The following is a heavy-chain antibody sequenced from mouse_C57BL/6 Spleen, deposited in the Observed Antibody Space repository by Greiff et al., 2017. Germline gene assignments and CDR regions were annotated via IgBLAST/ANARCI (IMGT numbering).Heavy chain of an antibody. J-gene: IGHJ2*01. CDR3: ATWLLRPYFDY. V-gene: IGHV1-55*01. D-gene: IGHD2-3*01. Sequence: QVHVKQPGAELVKPGASVKMSCKASGYTFTSYWITWVKQRPGQGLEWIGDIYPGSGSTNYNEKFKSKATLTVDTSSSTAYMQLSSLTSEDSAVYYCATWLLRPYFDYWGQGTTLTVSS. CDR2: IYPGSGST. CDR1: GYTFTSYW.